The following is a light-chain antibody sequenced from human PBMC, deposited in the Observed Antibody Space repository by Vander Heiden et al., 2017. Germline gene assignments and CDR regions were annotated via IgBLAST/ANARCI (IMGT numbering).Light chain of an antibody. CDR2: GAS. CDR3: QKDNSAPRT. CDR1: QGISNY. V-gene: IGKV1-27*01. Sequence: DTQITQLPSSQSASVGDKVTNTFRASQGISNYLAWYQQKPGKVPKLLIYGASTRQPGVPSRFSGSGSGTDFTLTISSLQPEDVAPYYCQKDNSAPRTFGQGTKVEIK. J-gene: IGKJ1*01.